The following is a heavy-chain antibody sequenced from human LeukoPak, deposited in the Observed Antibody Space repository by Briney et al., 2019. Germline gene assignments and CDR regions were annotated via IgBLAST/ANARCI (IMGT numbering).Heavy chain of an antibody. D-gene: IGHD6-13*01. Sequence: GGSLRLSCAASGFTFSTTAMGWVRQAPGKGLEWLSVISGSGDNTVMSGSGENTYYADPVKGRFTISRDNSKNTLYLQMNSLRAEDTAVYYCAKDPIAAAVSILGYFDYWGQGTLVTVSS. J-gene: IGHJ4*02. CDR1: GFTFSTTA. V-gene: IGHV3-23*01. CDR2: ISGSGDNTVMSGSGENT. CDR3: AKDPIAAAVSILGYFDY.